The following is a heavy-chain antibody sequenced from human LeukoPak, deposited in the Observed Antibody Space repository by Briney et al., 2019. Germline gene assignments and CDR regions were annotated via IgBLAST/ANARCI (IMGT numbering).Heavy chain of an antibody. CDR2: ISSSGSTI. V-gene: IGHV3-11*01. J-gene: IGHJ4*02. CDR1: GFTFSDYH. D-gene: IGHD6-19*01. CDR3: ARVRGSSGWYYFDY. Sequence: GGSLRLSCAASGFTFSDYHMNWIRQAPGKGLEWVSHISSSGSTIYYIDSVKGRFTISRDNAKNSLYLQMDSLTAEDAAVYYCARVRGSSGWYYFDYWGQGALVTVSS.